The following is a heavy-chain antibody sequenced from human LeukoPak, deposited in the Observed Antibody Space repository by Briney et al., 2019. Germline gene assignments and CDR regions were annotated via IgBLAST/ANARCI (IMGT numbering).Heavy chain of an antibody. J-gene: IGHJ4*02. CDR2: TYYRSKWFN. CDR3: ARDHGGLDY. CDR1: GDSVSSNSAA. Sequence: SQTLSLTCVISGDSVSSNSAAWNWIRQSASRGPEWLGRTYYRSKWFNDYAGFVKSRIIINPDTSRNQFSLQLNSVTPEDTAVYYCARDHGGLDYWGQGTLVTVSS. D-gene: IGHD3-10*01. V-gene: IGHV6-1*01.